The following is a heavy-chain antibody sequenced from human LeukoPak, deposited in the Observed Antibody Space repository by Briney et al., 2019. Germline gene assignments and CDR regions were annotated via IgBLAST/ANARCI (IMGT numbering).Heavy chain of an antibody. V-gene: IGHV1-2*02. J-gene: IGHJ4*02. D-gene: IGHD4-23*01. CDR1: GYTFTGYY. CDR2: INPNSGGT. CDR3: ARVSATVVTELPFDY. Sequence: ASVKVSCKASGYTFTGYYMHWVRQAPGQGLEWMGWINPNSGGTNYAQKFQGRVTMTRDTSISTAYMELSRLRSEDTAVYYCARVSATVVTELPFDYWGQGTLVTVSS.